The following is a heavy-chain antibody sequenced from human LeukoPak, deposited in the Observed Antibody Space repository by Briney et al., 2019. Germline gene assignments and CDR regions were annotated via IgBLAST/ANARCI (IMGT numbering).Heavy chain of an antibody. CDR2: INAGNGNT. J-gene: IGHJ4*02. Sequence: VASVKVSCKASGYTFTSYGISWVRQAPGQGLEWMGWINAGNGNTKYSQNFQGRVTITRDTSASTAYMELSSLRSEDTAVYYCATGSRLDYWGQGTLVTVSS. CDR1: GYTFTSYG. D-gene: IGHD2-15*01. V-gene: IGHV1-18*04. CDR3: ATGSRLDY.